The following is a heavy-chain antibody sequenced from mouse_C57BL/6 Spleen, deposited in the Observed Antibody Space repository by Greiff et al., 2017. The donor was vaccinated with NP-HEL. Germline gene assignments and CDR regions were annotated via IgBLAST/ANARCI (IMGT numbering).Heavy chain of an antibody. CDR2: INPSTGGT. Sequence: EVQLQQSGPELVKPGASVKISCKASGYSFTGYYMNWVKQSPEKSLEWIGEINPSTGGTTYNQKFKAKATLTVDKSSSTAYMQLKSLTSEDSAVYYCARAGGGHDWSFDVWGTGTTVTVSS. CDR1: GYSFTGYY. CDR3: ARAGGGHDWSFDV. J-gene: IGHJ1*03. D-gene: IGHD1-1*02. V-gene: IGHV1-42*01.